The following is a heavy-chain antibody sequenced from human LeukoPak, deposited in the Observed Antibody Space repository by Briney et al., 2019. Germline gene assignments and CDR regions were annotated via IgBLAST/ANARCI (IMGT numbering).Heavy chain of an antibody. J-gene: IGHJ3*02. CDR1: GFTVSNNY. CDR2: IYSGGSA. Sequence: GGSLRLSCAASGFTVSNNYMNWVRQAPGKGLEWVSIIYSGGSAYYPDSVKGRFTISRDNAKNTLYLQMNSLKAEDTAVYYCARGLVTTGTDASDIWGQKTMVIVSS. CDR3: ARGLVTTGTDASDI. V-gene: IGHV3-66*01. D-gene: IGHD4-17*01.